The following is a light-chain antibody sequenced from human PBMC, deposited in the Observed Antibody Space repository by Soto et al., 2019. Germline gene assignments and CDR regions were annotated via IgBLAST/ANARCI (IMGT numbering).Light chain of an antibody. CDR2: EVS. CDR3: SSYAGSNNFGV. J-gene: IGLJ1*01. CDR1: SSDVGGYNY. V-gene: IGLV2-8*01. Sequence: QSVLTQPPSASGSPGQSVTISCTGTSSDVGGYNYVSWYQQHPGKAPKLMIYEVSKRPSGVPDRFSGSKSGNTASLTVSGLQAEDEAGYYCSSYAGSNNFGVFGTGTKLTVL.